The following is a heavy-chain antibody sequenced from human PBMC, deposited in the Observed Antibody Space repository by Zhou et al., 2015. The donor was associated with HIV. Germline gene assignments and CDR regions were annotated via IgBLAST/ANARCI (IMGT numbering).Heavy chain of an antibody. CDR2: IRGSGYDA. CDR1: GFTFSKYA. J-gene: IGHJ6*03. Sequence: EVRLLESGGGLMGAGGSLRLSCVGSGFTFSKYAMSWVRQAPGKSLQWVAGIRGSGYDAYYAASVKGRFTISRDNAKNTVFLQMASLTVADTAVYYCAKDRIAAAAVDYMDVWGKGTTVTVSS. D-gene: IGHD6-13*01. V-gene: IGHV3-23*01. CDR3: AKDRIAAAAVDYMDV.